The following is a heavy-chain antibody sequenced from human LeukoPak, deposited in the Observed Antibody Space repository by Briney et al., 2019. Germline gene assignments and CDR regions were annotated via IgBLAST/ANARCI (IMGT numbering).Heavy chain of an antibody. CDR2: IIPIFGTA. J-gene: IGHJ4*02. Sequence: SVKVSCKASGGTFSSYAISWVRQAPGQGLEWMGGIIPIFGTANYAQKFQGRVTITTDESTSTAYMELSSLRSEDTAVYYCARDGGYDSTGYPMDYWGQGTLVTVSS. CDR1: GGTFSSYA. V-gene: IGHV1-69*05. D-gene: IGHD3-22*01. CDR3: ARDGGYDSTGYPMDY.